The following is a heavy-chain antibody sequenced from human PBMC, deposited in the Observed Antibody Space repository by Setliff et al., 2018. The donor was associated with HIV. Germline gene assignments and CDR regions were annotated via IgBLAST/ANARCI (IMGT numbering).Heavy chain of an antibody. CDR3: ARVGYKDASDI. V-gene: IGHV3-66*02. Sequence: HPGGSLRLSCAASDFTVSSNGMTWVRQAPGRGLESVSLIYSGGSPYYADSVQGRFTISRDNSKNTLYLQMDSLRIEDTAVYYCARVGYKDASDIWGQGTMVTVSS. D-gene: IGHD5-18*01. J-gene: IGHJ3*02. CDR2: IYSGGSP. CDR1: DFTVSSNG.